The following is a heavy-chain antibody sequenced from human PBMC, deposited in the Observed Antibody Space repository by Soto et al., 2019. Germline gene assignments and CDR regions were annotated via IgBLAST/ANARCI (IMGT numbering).Heavy chain of an antibody. V-gene: IGHV3-11*06. CDR2: ITSSSSYT. J-gene: IGHJ4*02. Sequence: GGSLRLSCAASGFTFSDYYMTWIRQAPGKGLEWVSYITSSSSYTNYADSVKGRFTISRDNAKNSLYLQMNSLRAEDTAVYYCARRKVVTEEFDYWGQGTLVTVSS. CDR1: GFTFSDYY. D-gene: IGHD2-21*02. CDR3: ARRKVVTEEFDY.